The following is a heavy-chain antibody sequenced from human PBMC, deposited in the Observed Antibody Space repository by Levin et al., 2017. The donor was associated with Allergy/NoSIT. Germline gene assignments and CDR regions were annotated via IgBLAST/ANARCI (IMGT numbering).Heavy chain of an antibody. V-gene: IGHV3-33*03. CDR3: AKAARVATLPNLFSGFDL. J-gene: IGHJ4*02. Sequence: DSLKGRFTVSRDNSRNTLFLQMDSLRAEDTAVYYCAKAARVATLPNLFSGFDLWGRGTLVTVSS. D-gene: IGHD4-23*01.